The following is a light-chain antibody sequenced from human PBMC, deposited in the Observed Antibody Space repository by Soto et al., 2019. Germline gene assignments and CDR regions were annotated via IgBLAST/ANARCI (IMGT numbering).Light chain of an antibody. Sequence: DIVMTQSPDSLAVSLGEKATINCKSSQSLLYKSNNKNYLAWYQQKPGQSPRLLISWASARESGVPDRFSGSGSGTDFTLTISNLQAEDVAVYYCHQFYYAPQAFGGGSKVEIQ. J-gene: IGKJ4*01. V-gene: IGKV4-1*01. CDR2: WAS. CDR1: QSLLYKSNNKNY. CDR3: HQFYYAPQA.